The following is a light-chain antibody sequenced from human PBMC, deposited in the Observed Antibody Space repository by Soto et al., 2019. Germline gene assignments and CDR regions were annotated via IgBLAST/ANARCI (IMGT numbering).Light chain of an antibody. CDR2: EDN. J-gene: IGLJ3*02. CDR1: SGSIAGNY. V-gene: IGLV6-57*01. CDR3: KSYDIHNLV. Sequence: NFMLTQPHSVSESPGKTVTISCTRSSGSIAGNYVQWYQQRAGSSPTTVIYEDNQRPSGVPDRFSGSIDSSSNSASLTISGLKTDDEAAYYCKSYDIHNLVFGGGTKLTVL.